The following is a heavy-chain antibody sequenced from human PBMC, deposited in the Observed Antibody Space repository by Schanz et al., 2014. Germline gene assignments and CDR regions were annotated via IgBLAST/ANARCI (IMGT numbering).Heavy chain of an antibody. J-gene: IGHJ5*02. D-gene: IGHD1-7*01. CDR3: ARDQTGTTNWFDP. Sequence: QVQLVQSGAEVKKPGASVKVSCKASGYTFNHYGVMWVRQTPGQGLEWMGCINPYSGATYYAQKFQGRVTLTSDASLHTVYMEVHSLTSDDTAVFFCARDQTGTTNWFDPWGQGTLVTVSS. V-gene: IGHV1-2*02. CDR2: INPYSGAT. CDR1: GYTFNHYG.